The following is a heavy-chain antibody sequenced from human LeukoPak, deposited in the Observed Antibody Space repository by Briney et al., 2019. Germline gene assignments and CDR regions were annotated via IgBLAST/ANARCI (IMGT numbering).Heavy chain of an antibody. V-gene: IGHV1-2*02. CDR2: INPNSGGT. CDR1: GYTFTGYY. J-gene: IGHJ4*02. D-gene: IGHD5-24*01. CDR3: ARDQESDGSDY. Sequence: ASVKVSCKSSGYTFTGYYMHWVRQAPGQGLEWMGWINPNSGGTNYAQKFQGRVTMTRDTSISTAYMDLSRLRSDDTAVYYCARDQESDGSDYWGQGTLVTVSS.